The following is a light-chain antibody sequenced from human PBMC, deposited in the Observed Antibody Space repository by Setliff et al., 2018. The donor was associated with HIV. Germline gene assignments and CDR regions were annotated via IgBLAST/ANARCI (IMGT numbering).Light chain of an antibody. CDR2: DPI. J-gene: IGLJ3*02. V-gene: IGLV7-46*01. Sequence: AVVTQEPSLTVSPGGTVTLTCGSSTGAVTSGNYPYWFQQKPGQAPRTLIYDPINKQSWTPARFSGALVGGKAALTLSGAQPEDEAEYYCLLSYSGGIWVFGGGTKVTVL. CDR1: TGAVTSGNY. CDR3: LLSYSGGIWV.